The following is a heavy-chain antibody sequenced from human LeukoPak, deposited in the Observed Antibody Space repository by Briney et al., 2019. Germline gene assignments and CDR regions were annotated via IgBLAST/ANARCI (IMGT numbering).Heavy chain of an antibody. CDR2: IRYDGSNK. J-gene: IGHJ4*02. CDR3: ARIYYYGSGSGEY. CDR1: GFTFSSYG. V-gene: IGHV3-30*02. D-gene: IGHD3-10*01. Sequence: GGSLRLSCAASGFTFSSYGMHWVRQAPGKGLEWVAFIRYDGSNKYYADSVKGRFTISRDNAKNSLYLQMDSLRADDTAVYYCARIYYYGSGSGEYWGQGTLVAVSS.